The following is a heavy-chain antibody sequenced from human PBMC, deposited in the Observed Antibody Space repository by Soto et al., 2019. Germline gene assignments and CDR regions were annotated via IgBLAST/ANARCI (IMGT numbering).Heavy chain of an antibody. J-gene: IGHJ4*02. CDR2: IYYNGRT. D-gene: IGHD3-3*01. V-gene: IGHV4-59*01. CDR1: GGSISTYY. Sequence: SETLSLTCTVSGGSISTYYWSWIRQPPGKGQEWIGYIYYNGRTNYNPSLESRVTISLDTSKSQFSLKLSSVSAADTAVYYCARDGSGYDFWGGPYFFDYWGPGTLVTAPQ. CDR3: ARDGSGYDFWGGPYFFDY.